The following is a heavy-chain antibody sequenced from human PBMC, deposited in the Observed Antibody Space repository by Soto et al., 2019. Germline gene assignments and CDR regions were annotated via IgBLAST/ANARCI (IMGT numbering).Heavy chain of an antibody. D-gene: IGHD3-16*02. CDR3: ARPDEGGYPSNHHYYYALDV. Sequence: QVQLVQSGAEVKKPGSSVKVSCKASGGTFRSYSISWVRQAPGQGLEWMGGIIPIFDITNYAQKFQGRVTITADESTSTDYMELSSLGSDDTSVYYCARPDEGGYPSNHHYYYALDVWGQGTTVTV. CDR1: GGTFRSYS. CDR2: IIPIFDIT. V-gene: IGHV1-69*01. J-gene: IGHJ6*02.